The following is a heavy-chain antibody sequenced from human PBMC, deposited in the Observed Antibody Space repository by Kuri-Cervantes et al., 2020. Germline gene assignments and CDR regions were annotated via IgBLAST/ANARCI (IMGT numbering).Heavy chain of an antibody. CDR2: ISGHNGDT. V-gene: IGHV1-18*04. J-gene: IGHJ4*02. CDR3: ARAYTIFGVVTHFDY. CDR1: GYKFTSYG. D-gene: IGHD3-3*01. Sequence: ASVKVSCKTSGYKFTSYGIIWVRQAPGQGLEWVGWISGHNGDTNHAQKFQHRVTMTTDTSTNTAYMELRSLRSDDTAVYYCARAYTIFGVVTHFDYWGQGTLVTVSS.